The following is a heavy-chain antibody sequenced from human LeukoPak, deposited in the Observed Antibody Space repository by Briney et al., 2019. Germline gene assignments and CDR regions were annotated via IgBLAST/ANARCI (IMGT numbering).Heavy chain of an antibody. CDR2: IYSGDRT. J-gene: IGHJ4*02. Sequence: GGSLRLSCAVSGFTVSTNDMSWVRQAPGKGLEGVSVIYSGDRTYYADSVKGRFTISRDNSKNTLFLQMNSLRADDTAMYYCARDWGDDWGQGNLVTVSS. D-gene: IGHD3-16*01. CDR1: GFTVSTND. CDR3: ARDWGDD. V-gene: IGHV3-53*01.